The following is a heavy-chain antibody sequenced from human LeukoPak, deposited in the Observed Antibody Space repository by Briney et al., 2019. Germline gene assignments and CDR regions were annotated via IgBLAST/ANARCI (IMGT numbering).Heavy chain of an antibody. CDR1: GFTFSSYW. Sequence: GGSLRLSCAASGFTFSSYWMNWVRQAPGKGLVWVSRINSDGNYTTYADSVKGRFTVSRDNSMNTLYLQMNSLRAEDTAVYYCARVPHYYDDSGYYYHGNYYYGMDVWGQGTTVTVSS. V-gene: IGHV3-74*01. CDR3: ARVPHYYDDSGYYYHGNYYYGMDV. D-gene: IGHD3-22*01. CDR2: INSDGNYT. J-gene: IGHJ6*02.